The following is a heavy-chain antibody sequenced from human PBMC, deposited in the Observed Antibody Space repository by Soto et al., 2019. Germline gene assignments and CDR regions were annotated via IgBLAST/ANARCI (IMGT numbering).Heavy chain of an antibody. J-gene: IGHJ4*01. CDR3: AREDSIIIPAVSDF. D-gene: IGHD2-2*01. CDR1: GFGFNNYG. Sequence: PGGTLRLSCTVSGFGFNNYGINWVRQAPGKGLEWVSSISKSDYTYYSDSVKGRFTISRDNAKNSVSPQMNTLRVEDTAVNYCAREDSIIIPAVSDFWGQGTMVTVSS. CDR2: ISKSDYT. V-gene: IGHV3-21*01.